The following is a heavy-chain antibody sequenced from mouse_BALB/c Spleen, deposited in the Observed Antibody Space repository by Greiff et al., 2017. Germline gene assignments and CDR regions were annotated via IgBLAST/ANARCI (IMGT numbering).Heavy chain of an antibody. J-gene: IGHJ4*01. D-gene: IGHD2-14*01. CDR1: GYTFTSYV. CDR2: INPYNDGT. Sequence: VQLQQSGPELVKPGASVKMSCKASGYTFTSYVMHWVKQKPGQGLEWIGYINPYNDGTKYNEKFKGKATLTSDKSSSTAYMELSSLTSEDSAVYYCARCYRYDGYYAMDYWGQGTSVTVSS. V-gene: IGHV1-14*01. CDR3: ARCYRYDGYYAMDY.